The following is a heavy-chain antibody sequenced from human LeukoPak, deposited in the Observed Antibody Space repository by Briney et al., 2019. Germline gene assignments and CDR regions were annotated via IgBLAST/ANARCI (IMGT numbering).Heavy chain of an antibody. CDR1: GFTFSSYA. CDR2: SSGSGGST. V-gene: IGHV3-23*01. Sequence: GGSLRLSCAASGFTFSSYAMSWVRQAPGKGLEWVSASSGSGGSTYYADSVKGRFTISRDNSKNTLYLQMNSLRAEDTAVYYCASNYCSSTSCYVYRYYYYMDVWGKGTTVTVSS. J-gene: IGHJ6*03. D-gene: IGHD2-2*01. CDR3: ASNYCSSTSCYVYRYYYYMDV.